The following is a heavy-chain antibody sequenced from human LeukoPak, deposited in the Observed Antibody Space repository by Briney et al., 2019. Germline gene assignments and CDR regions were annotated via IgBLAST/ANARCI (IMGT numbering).Heavy chain of an antibody. CDR1: GFTFSSYA. D-gene: IGHD2-2*01. J-gene: IGHJ4*02. CDR3: AKDLTYCSSTSYSPGEVDY. Sequence: GGSLRLSCAASGFTFSSYARSWVRQAPGKGLEWVSAISGSGGSTYYADSVKGRFTISRDNSKNTLYLQMNSLRAEDTAVYYCAKDLTYCSSTSYSPGEVDYWGQGTLVTVSS. CDR2: ISGSGGST. V-gene: IGHV3-23*01.